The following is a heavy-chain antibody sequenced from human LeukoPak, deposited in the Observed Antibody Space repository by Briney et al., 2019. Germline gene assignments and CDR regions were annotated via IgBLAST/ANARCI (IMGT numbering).Heavy chain of an antibody. Sequence: GASVKVSCKASGYTFTGYYMHWVRQAPGQGLEWMGWINPNSGGTNYAQKFQGRVTMTRDTSISTAYMELSRLRSDDTAVYYCARDSQSIRKYYDILTGYPPDYDIWGQGTMVTVSS. V-gene: IGHV1-2*02. CDR2: INPNSGGT. CDR1: GYTFTGYY. CDR3: ARDSQSIRKYYDILTGYPPDYDI. J-gene: IGHJ3*02. D-gene: IGHD3-9*01.